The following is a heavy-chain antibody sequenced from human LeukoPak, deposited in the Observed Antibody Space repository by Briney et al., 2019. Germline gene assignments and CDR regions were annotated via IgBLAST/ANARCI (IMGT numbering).Heavy chain of an antibody. CDR1: GFTFSSYA. D-gene: IGHD3-3*01. J-gene: IGHJ4*02. Sequence: GGSLRLSCAASGFTFSSYAMSWVRQAPGKGLEWVSAISGSGGRTYYADSVKGRFTISRDNSKNTLYLQMNSLRAEDTAVYYCAKGRRVLRFLEWLGTTDDDYWGQGTLVTVSS. CDR3: AKGRRVLRFLEWLGTTDDDY. CDR2: ISGSGGRT. V-gene: IGHV3-23*01.